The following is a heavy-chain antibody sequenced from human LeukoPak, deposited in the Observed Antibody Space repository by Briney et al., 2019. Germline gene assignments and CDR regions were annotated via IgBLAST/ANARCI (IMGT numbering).Heavy chain of an antibody. D-gene: IGHD2-15*01. CDR2: INPSGGST. CDR1: GYTFTSYY. V-gene: IGHV1-46*01. Sequence: ASVKVSCKASGYTFTSYYMHWVRQAPGQGLEWMGIINPSGGSTSYAQKFQGRVTMTRDTSSSTVYMELSSLRSEDTAVYYCARGPPPIAPTDYMDVWGKGTTVTVPS. J-gene: IGHJ6*03. CDR3: ARGPPPIAPTDYMDV.